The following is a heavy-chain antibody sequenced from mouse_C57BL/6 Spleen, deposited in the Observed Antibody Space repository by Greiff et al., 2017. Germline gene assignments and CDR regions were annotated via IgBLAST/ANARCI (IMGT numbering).Heavy chain of an antibody. V-gene: IGHV5-12*01. Sequence: EVQLVESGGGLVQPGGSLKLSCAASGFTFSDYYMYWVRQTPEKRLEWVAYISNGGGSTYYPDTVKGRFTISRDNAKNTLYLQMSRLKSEDTAMYYCARHRGMDYWGQGTSVTVSS. CDR3: ARHRGMDY. J-gene: IGHJ4*01. CDR2: ISNGGGST. CDR1: GFTFSDYY.